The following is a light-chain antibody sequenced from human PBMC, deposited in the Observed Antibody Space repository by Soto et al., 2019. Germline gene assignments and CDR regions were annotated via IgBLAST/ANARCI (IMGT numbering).Light chain of an antibody. CDR1: QSISSW. J-gene: IGKJ2*01. CDR2: DAS. CDR3: QQYNSYST. V-gene: IGKV1-5*01. Sequence: DIQMTQSPSTLSASVGDRVTITCRASQSISSWLAWYQQKPGKASKLLIYDASSLESRVPSRFSGSGSGTEFTLIISSLQPDDFATYYCQQYNSYSTFRQATKLEI.